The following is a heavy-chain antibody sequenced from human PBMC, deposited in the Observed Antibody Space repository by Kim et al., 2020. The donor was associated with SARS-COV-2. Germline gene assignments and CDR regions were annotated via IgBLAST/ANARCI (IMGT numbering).Heavy chain of an antibody. Sequence: GGSLRLSCAVSGFSFTSYTMNWVRQAPGKGLEWISTIGDYSSFIYYADSVKGRFTISRDDAKNSLYLQMNSLRAEDTAVYYCARDSFAGTSPPADYWGQGTLVTVSS. CDR1: GFSFTSYT. D-gene: IGHD1-1*01. CDR2: IGDYSSFI. J-gene: IGHJ4*02. CDR3: ARDSFAGTSPPADY. V-gene: IGHV3-21*01.